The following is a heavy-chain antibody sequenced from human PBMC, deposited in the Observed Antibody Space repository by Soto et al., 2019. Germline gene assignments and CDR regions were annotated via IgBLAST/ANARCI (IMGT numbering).Heavy chain of an antibody. Sequence: PSETLSLTCAVYGGSFSGYYWSWIRQPPGKGLEWIGEINHSGSTNYNPSLKSRVTISVDTSKNQFSLKLSSVTAADTAVYYCARVDSSGYYSLFGYWGQGTQVTVSS. CDR1: GGSFSGYY. CDR3: ARVDSSGYYSLFGY. V-gene: IGHV4-34*01. J-gene: IGHJ4*02. D-gene: IGHD3-22*01. CDR2: INHSGST.